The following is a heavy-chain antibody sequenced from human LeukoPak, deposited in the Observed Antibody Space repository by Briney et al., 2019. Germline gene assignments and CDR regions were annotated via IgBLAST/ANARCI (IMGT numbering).Heavy chain of an antibody. CDR2: IYHSGST. D-gene: IGHD6-13*01. V-gene: IGHV4-4*02. J-gene: IGHJ3*02. Sequence: GSLRLSCAASGFTVSNNYMTWVRQAPGKGLEWIGEIYHSGSTNYNPSLKSRVTISVDKSKNQFSLKLSSVTAADTAVYYCASVDAPYSSSWHDAFDIWGQGTMVTVSS. CDR3: ASVDAPYSSSWHDAFDI. CDR1: GFTVSNNY.